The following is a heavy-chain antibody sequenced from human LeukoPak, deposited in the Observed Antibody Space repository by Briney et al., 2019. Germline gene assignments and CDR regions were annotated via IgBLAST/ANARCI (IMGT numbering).Heavy chain of an antibody. D-gene: IGHD2-8*01. CDR2: INTNTGNP. J-gene: IGHJ4*02. Sequence: ASVKVSCTASGYTFTSYAMNWVRQAPGQGLEWMGWINTNTGNPTYAQGFTGRFVFSLDTSVSTAYLQISSLKAEDTAVYYCARVLPPGDIVLMDNRFDYWGQGTLVTVSS. CDR1: GYTFTSYA. CDR3: ARVLPPGDIVLMDNRFDY. V-gene: IGHV7-4-1*02.